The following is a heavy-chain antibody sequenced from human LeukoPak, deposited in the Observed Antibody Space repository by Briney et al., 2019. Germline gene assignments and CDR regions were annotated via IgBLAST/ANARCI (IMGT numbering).Heavy chain of an antibody. J-gene: IGHJ4*02. V-gene: IGHV3-66*01. Sequence: GGSLRLSCAASGFTVSSNYMSWVRQAPGKGLEWVSVIYSGGSTYYADSVKGRFTISRDNAKNSLYLQMNSLRAEDTAVYYRARDFLLRYFDGGDYWGQGTLVTVSS. CDR3: ARDFLLRYFDGGDY. CDR1: GFTVSSNY. D-gene: IGHD3-9*01. CDR2: IYSGGST.